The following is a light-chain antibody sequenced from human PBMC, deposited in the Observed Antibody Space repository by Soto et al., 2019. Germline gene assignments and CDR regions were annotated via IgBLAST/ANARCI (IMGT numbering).Light chain of an antibody. CDR2: LESSGSY. Sequence: QLVLTQSSSASASLGSSVKLTCTLSSGHSSYIIAWHHQQPGKAPRYLMKLESSGSYNKGSGVPDRFSGSSSGADRYLTISNLQFEDEADYYCETWDSNIVVFGGGTKLTVL. V-gene: IGLV4-60*02. CDR3: ETWDSNIVV. CDR1: SGHSSYI. J-gene: IGLJ2*01.